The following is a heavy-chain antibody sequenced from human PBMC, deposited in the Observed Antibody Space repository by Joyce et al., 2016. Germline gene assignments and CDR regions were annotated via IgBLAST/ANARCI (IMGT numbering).Heavy chain of an antibody. V-gene: IGHV1-69*01. J-gene: IGHJ4*02. CDR2: IVPMSATT. D-gene: IGHD3-3*01. Sequence: QVQLEQSGAEVQKPGSSVKVSCKTSGDIFNAYGINWVRQAPGQGLEWLGGIVPMSATTEYAQKFRGRLTISAHEPTSTVYMELSSLRSDDTGTYYCARGRGDDFWSGYYGSIDYWGQGTLVSVSS. CDR3: ARGRGDDFWSGYYGSIDY. CDR1: GDIFNAYG.